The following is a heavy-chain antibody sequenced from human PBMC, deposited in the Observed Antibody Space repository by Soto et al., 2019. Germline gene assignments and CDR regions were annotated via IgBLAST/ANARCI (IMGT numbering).Heavy chain of an antibody. CDR2: INHSGST. Sequence: QVQLQQWGAGLLKPSETLSLTCAVYGGSFSGYYWSWIRQPPGKGLEWIGEINHSGSTNYNPSLKSRVTISVDPSKKQFSLKLSSVTAAHTATYYCARVHGNSSRWYDYHGMDARRQATTLTVSS. CDR1: GGSFSGYY. V-gene: IGHV4-34*01. D-gene: IGHD2-2*01. CDR3: ARVHGNSSRWYDYHGMDA. J-gene: IGHJ6*02.